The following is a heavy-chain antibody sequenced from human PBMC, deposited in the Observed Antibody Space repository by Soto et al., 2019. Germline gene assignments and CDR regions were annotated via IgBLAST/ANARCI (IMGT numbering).Heavy chain of an antibody. CDR3: VQDGSSGWPYFDDMDV. J-gene: IGHJ6*02. V-gene: IGHV3-30*18. CDR1: GFTFSSYG. D-gene: IGHD6-19*01. Sequence: PGRSLRLSCAAAGFTFSSYGMHWVRQAPGKGLEWVAVILYDGSKKYYADSVKGRFTISRDNSKNTRYLQMSSLRAEDTALYYCVQDGSSGWPYFDDMDVWGQGTTVTASS. CDR2: ILYDGSKK.